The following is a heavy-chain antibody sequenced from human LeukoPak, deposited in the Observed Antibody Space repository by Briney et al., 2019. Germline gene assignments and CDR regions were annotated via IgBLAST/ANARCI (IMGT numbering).Heavy chain of an antibody. D-gene: IGHD6-13*01. V-gene: IGHV1-3*01. CDR2: INAGNGNT. CDR1: GYTFTNYA. Sequence: GASVKVSCKASGYTFTNYAMHWMRQAPGQRLEWMGWINAGNGNTKYSQKFQGRVTITRDTSASTAYMELSSLRSEDTAVYYCARDHGSSKEDDAFYIWGQGTMVTVSS. J-gene: IGHJ3*02. CDR3: ARDHGSSKEDDAFYI.